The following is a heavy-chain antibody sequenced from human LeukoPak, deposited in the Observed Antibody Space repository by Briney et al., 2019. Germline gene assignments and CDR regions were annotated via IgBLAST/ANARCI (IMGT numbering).Heavy chain of an antibody. Sequence: ASVKVSWKASGYTFNIYYMHWMRQAPGQRLEWMGWINPNSGATNYAQKFQGRVTMTRDASISTAYMELSRLRSDDTAVYYCARDDYGDYVLFDPWGQGTLVTVSS. V-gene: IGHV1-2*02. CDR3: ARDDYGDYVLFDP. CDR2: INPNSGAT. D-gene: IGHD4-17*01. CDR1: GYTFNIYY. J-gene: IGHJ5*02.